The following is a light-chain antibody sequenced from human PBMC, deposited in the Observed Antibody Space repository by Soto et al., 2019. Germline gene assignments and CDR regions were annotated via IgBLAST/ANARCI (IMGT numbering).Light chain of an antibody. J-gene: IGLJ1*01. CDR3: QSYDSSLSGYV. CDR2: GNS. V-gene: IGLV1-40*01. Sequence: QSVLTQPASVSGAPGQRVTISCTGSSSNIGAGYDVHWYQQLPGTAPKLLIHGNSNRPSGVPDRFSGSKSGTSASLAITGLQAEDEADYYCQSYDSSLSGYVFGTGTQVTVL. CDR1: SSNIGAGYD.